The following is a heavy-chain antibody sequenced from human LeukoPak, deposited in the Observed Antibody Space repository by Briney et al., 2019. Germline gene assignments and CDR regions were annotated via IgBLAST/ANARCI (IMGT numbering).Heavy chain of an antibody. D-gene: IGHD3-22*01. Sequence: GGSLRRSCAASGFTFSSYSMNWVRQAPGKGLEWVSSISSSSSYIYYADSVKGRFTISRDNAKNSLYLQMNSLRAEDTAVYYCARVNDSSGYHFDYWGQGTLVTVSS. V-gene: IGHV3-21*01. CDR1: GFTFSSYS. J-gene: IGHJ4*02. CDR2: ISSSSSYI. CDR3: ARVNDSSGYHFDY.